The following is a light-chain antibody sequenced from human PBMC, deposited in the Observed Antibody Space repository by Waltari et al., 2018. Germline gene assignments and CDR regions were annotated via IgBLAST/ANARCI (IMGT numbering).Light chain of an antibody. CDR2: GAA. J-gene: IGKJ3*01. V-gene: IGKV1-12*01. CDR3: QQANSFPIT. CDR1: QGITKW. Sequence: DIQMTQSPSSVSASVGDKVTFTCRASQGITKWLAWYQQKPRRDPKLLISGAATLHSGVSPRFSGSGSGTEFTLTISDLQPEDVAIYYCQQANSFPITFGPGTRVDLK.